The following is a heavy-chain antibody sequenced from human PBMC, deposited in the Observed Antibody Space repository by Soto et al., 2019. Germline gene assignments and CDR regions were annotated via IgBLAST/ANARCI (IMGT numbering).Heavy chain of an antibody. CDR3: ARRSGYSYGTGGTYNWFEP. CDR1: GGSFSGYY. D-gene: IGHD5-18*01. J-gene: IGHJ5*02. V-gene: IGHV4-34*01. CDR2: INHSGST. Sequence: PSETLSLTCAVYGGSFSGYYWSWIRQPPGKGLEWIGEINHSGSTNYNPSLKSRVTISVDTSKNQFSLKLSSVTAADTAVYYCARRSGYSYGTGGTYNWFEPLGQGTLVTVSS.